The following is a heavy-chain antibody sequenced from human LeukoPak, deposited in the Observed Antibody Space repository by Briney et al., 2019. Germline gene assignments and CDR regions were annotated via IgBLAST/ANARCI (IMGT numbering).Heavy chain of an antibody. Sequence: SVKVSCKASGGTFSSYAISWVRQAPGQGLEWMGGIIPIFGTANYAQKFQGRVTITADESTSTAYMELSSLRSEDTAVYYCARGVITTQYYYYYYGMDVWGQGTTVTVSS. CDR2: IIPIFGTA. J-gene: IGHJ6*02. CDR1: GGTFSSYA. D-gene: IGHD3-22*01. CDR3: ARGVITTQYYYYYYGMDV. V-gene: IGHV1-69*13.